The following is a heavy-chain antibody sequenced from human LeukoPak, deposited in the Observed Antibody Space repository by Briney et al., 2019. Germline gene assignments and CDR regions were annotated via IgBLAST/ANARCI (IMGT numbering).Heavy chain of an antibody. J-gene: IGHJ2*01. V-gene: IGHV3-30*18. Sequence: GRSLRLSCAASGFTFSSYGMHWVRQAPGKGLQWVTIISHDGGYKYYADSVKGRFTISRDNSKNTLYLQMSSLRTEDTAVYYCAKDLGSGYDSTGHFDLWGRGTLVTVSS. CDR3: AKDLGSGYDSTGHFDL. CDR1: GFTFSSYG. CDR2: ISHDGGYK. D-gene: IGHD5-12*01.